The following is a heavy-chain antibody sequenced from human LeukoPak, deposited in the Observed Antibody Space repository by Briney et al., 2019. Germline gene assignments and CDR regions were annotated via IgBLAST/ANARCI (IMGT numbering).Heavy chain of an antibody. J-gene: IGHJ4*02. V-gene: IGHV4-38-2*02. CDR3: ARGPTGYSSSSLYFDY. Sequence: SETLSLTCSVSGYSISSDFYWGWVRQPPGKGLEGIGRIYHSGSTYYNPSLKSRVTISVDTSNNQFSLKLSSVTAADTAVYYCARGPTGYSSSSLYFDYWGQGTLVTVSS. CDR2: IYHSGST. CDR1: GYSISSDFY. D-gene: IGHD6-6*01.